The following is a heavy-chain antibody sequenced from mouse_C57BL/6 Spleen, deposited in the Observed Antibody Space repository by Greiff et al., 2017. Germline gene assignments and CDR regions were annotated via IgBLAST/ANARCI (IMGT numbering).Heavy chain of an antibody. Sequence: QVQLKESGAELVRPGTSVKMSCKASGYTFTNYWIGWAKQRPGHGLEWIGDIYPGGGYTNYNEKFKGKATLTADKSSSTAYMQFSSLTSEDSAIYYCARATVIDYWYFDVWGTGTTVTVSS. D-gene: IGHD1-1*01. J-gene: IGHJ1*03. CDR2: IYPGGGYT. V-gene: IGHV1-63*01. CDR1: GYTFTNYW. CDR3: ARATVIDYWYFDV.